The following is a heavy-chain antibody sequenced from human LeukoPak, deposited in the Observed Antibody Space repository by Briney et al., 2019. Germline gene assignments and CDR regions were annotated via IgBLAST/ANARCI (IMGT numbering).Heavy chain of an antibody. D-gene: IGHD3-22*01. V-gene: IGHV1-2*02. J-gene: IGHJ5*02. Sequence: ASVKVSCKASGYTFTGYYMHWVRQAPGEGLEWMGWINPNSGGTKYAQKFQGRVTMTRDTTISTAYMELSSLTSDDTAVYYCATGGRDYFDGGGHRNWFDLWGQGTLVSVTS. CDR2: INPNSGGT. CDR1: GYTFTGYY. CDR3: ATGGRDYFDGGGHRNWFDL.